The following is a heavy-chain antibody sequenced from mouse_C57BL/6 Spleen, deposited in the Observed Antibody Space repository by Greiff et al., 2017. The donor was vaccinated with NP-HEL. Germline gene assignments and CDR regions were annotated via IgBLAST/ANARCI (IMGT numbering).Heavy chain of an antibody. V-gene: IGHV8-8*01. CDR3: ARIERIRGYYDYDRYYAMDY. J-gene: IGHJ4*01. CDR2: IWWDDDK. Sequence: QVTLKESGPGILQPSQTLSLTCSFSGFSLSTFGMGVGWIRQPSGKGLEWLAHIWWDDDKYYNPALKSRLTISKDTSKNQVFLKIANVDTADTATYYCARIERIRGYYDYDRYYAMDYWGQGTSVTVSS. D-gene: IGHD2-4*01. CDR1: GFSLSTFGMG.